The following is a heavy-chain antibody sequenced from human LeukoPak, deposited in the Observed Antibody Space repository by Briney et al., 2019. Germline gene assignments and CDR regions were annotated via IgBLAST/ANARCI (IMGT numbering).Heavy chain of an antibody. CDR2: IYYSGST. CDR1: GGSISSSSYY. V-gene: IGHV4-39*07. D-gene: IGHD3-22*01. J-gene: IGHJ4*02. Sequence: PSETLSLTCTVSGGSISSSSYYWGWIRQPPGKGLEWIGSIYYSGSTYYNPSLKSRVTISVDTSKNQFSLKLSSVTAADTAVYYCARAERITMIVVVDPYFDYWGQGTLVTVSS. CDR3: ARAERITMIVVVDPYFDY.